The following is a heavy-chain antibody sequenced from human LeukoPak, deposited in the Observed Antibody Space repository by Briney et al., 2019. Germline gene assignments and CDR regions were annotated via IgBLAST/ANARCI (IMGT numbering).Heavy chain of an antibody. CDR3: ARSSLGYCSGGSFYYFDY. V-gene: IGHV3-23*01. CDR1: GFTFNNHV. J-gene: IGHJ4*02. D-gene: IGHD2-15*01. CDR2: ICGGGDST. Sequence: PGGSLRLSCAASGFTFNNHVMTWVRQAPGKGLEWVSAICGGGDSTYYADSVRGRFTISRDSSKNTLYLQMNGLRADDMAVYYCARSSLGYCSGGSFYYFDYWGQGILVTVSS.